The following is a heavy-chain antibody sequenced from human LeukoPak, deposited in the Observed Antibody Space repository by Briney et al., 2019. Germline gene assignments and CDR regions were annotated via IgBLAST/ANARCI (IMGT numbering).Heavy chain of an antibody. D-gene: IGHD3-10*01. J-gene: IGHJ4*02. CDR3: AKWSFLWFDFDY. Sequence: PGGSLRLSCAASGFTFSSYGMHWVRQAPGKGLEWVSAISGSGGSTYYADSVKGRFTISRDNSKNTLYLQMNSLRAEDTAVYYCAKWSFLWFDFDYWGQGTLVTVSS. V-gene: IGHV3-23*01. CDR1: GFTFSSYG. CDR2: ISGSGGST.